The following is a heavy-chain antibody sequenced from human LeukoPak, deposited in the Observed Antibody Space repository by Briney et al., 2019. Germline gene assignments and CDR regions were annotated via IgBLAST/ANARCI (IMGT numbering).Heavy chain of an antibody. J-gene: IGHJ3*02. CDR2: INPSGGST. D-gene: IGHD3-22*01. V-gene: IGHV1-46*01. CDR1: GYTFTSYY. CDR3: ASHYYDSSGYYAFDI. Sequence: GASVKVSCKASGYTFTSYYMHWVRQAPGQGLEWMGIINPSGGSTSYAQKFQGRVTMTRDTSTSTVYTELSSLRSEDTAVYYCASHYYDSSGYYAFDIRGQGTMVTVSS.